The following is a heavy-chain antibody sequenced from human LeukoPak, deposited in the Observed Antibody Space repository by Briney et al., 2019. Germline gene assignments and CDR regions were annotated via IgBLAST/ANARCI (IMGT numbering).Heavy chain of an antibody. V-gene: IGHV1-8*01. J-gene: IGHJ4*02. Sequence: ASVNVSCTASVYTFTSYDINWVRQAPGQGLEWMGWMNPNSGNTGYAQKFQGRVTMTRNTSISTAYMELSSLRSEDTAVYYCAREGLNAFDYWGQGTLVTVSS. CDR2: MNPNSGNT. CDR1: VYTFTSYD. CDR3: AREGLNAFDY.